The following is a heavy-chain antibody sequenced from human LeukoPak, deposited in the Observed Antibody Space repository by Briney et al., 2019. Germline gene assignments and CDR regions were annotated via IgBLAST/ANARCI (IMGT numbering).Heavy chain of an antibody. D-gene: IGHD6-13*01. CDR3: AKDRGIGSSWYSGGFDI. CDR2: ISGSGGST. CDR1: GLTFSSYA. Sequence: GGSLRLSCAVSGLTFSSYAMSWVRQAPGKGLEWVSLISGSGGSTYHADSVKGRSTISRDNSKNMLYLQMNSLRVEDTAVYYCAKDRGIGSSWYSGGFDIWGQGTMVTVSS. V-gene: IGHV3-23*01. J-gene: IGHJ3*02.